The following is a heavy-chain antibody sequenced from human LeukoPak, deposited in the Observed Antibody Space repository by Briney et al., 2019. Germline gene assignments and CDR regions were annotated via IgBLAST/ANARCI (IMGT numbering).Heavy chain of an antibody. CDR2: IRYDENNK. V-gene: IGHV3-30*02. CDR3: AKLISPYDY. Sequence: GGSLRLSCAASGFTFSSYGMHWVRQAPGKGLEGVASIRYDENNKYYADSVKGRFTISRDNSKNTLYLQMNSLRAEDTAVYYCAKLISPYDYWGQGTLVLVSS. CDR1: GFTFSSYG. J-gene: IGHJ4*02.